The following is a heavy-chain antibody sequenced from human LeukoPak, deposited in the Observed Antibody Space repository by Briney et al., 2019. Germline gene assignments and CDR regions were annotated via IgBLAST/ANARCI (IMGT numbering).Heavy chain of an antibody. CDR1: GGSISSSSYY. J-gene: IGHJ4*02. CDR2: NSGST. V-gene: IGHV4-39*01. Sequence: PSETLSLTCTVSGGSISSSSYYWGWIRQPPGKGLEWIGSNSGSTYYSPSLKSRVTISVDTSKNQFSLKLSSVTAADTAVYYCANEGLRKDYWGQGTLVTVSS. CDR3: ANEGLRKDY.